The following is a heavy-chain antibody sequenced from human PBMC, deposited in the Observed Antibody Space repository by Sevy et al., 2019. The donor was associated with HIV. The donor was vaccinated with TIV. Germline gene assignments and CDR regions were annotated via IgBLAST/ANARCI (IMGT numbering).Heavy chain of an antibody. D-gene: IGHD2-15*01. CDR3: ATTSTPLYYYALDV. CDR1: EFTVSSKY. CDR2: IYSGGNT. Sequence: GGFLRLSCAASEFTVSSKYMSWVRQAPGKGLEWVSVIYSGGNTYYADSVKGRFTISRDISKNTLYLQMNSLRAEDTAIYYCATTSTPLYYYALDVWGQGTTVTVSS. V-gene: IGHV3-53*03. J-gene: IGHJ6*02.